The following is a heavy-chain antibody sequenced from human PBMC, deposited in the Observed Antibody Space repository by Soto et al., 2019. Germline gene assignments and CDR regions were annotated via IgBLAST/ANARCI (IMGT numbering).Heavy chain of an antibody. CDR3: AGQRSPEGWFDP. J-gene: IGHJ5*02. CDR1: AISFNTYG. Sequence: GGSLRLSCAASAISFNTYGVTWVRPAPGKGLEWVSTVTVTGGSTYYADSVKGRFTISRDRSNYTVSLLLNSLRVEDTAIYYCAGQRSPEGWFDPWGQGTLVTVSS. CDR2: VTVTGGST. V-gene: IGHV3-23*01. D-gene: IGHD3-10*01.